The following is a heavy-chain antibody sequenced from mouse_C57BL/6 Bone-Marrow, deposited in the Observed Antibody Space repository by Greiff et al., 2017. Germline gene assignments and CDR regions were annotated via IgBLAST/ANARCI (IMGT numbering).Heavy chain of an antibody. J-gene: IGHJ3*01. Sequence: EVNVVESGGGLVKPGGSLKLSCAASGFTFSSYAMTWVRQTPEKRLEWVATISDGGSYTYYPDNVKGRFTISRDNAKNNLYLQIGHLKSEDTAMYYCAIAGYYSTFAYWGQGTLVTVSA. CDR2: ISDGGSYT. CDR1: GFTFSSYA. V-gene: IGHV5-4*03. CDR3: AIAGYYSTFAY. D-gene: IGHD2-5*01.